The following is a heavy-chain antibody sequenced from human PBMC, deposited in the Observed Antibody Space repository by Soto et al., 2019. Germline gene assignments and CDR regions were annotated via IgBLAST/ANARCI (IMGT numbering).Heavy chain of an antibody. CDR2: ISDTAHRI. CDR3: VILALGKFDF. J-gene: IGHJ4*02. D-gene: IGHD1-26*01. V-gene: IGHV3-23*01. CDR1: GFSFGSNS. Sequence: EVQLLESGGGLVQPGGSLRLSCSASGFSFGSNSMAWVRQAPGKGLEWVASISDTAHRIFHADSVKGRFTISRDNSRNRLYLQMNRPGAEDTALYFCVILALGKFDFWGQGTLVIVSS.